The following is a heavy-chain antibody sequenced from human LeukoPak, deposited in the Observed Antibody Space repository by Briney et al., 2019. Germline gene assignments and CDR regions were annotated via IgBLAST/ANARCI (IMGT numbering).Heavy chain of an antibody. Sequence: GGSLRLSCAASGFTFSSYWMSWVRQAPGKGLEWVANIKQDGSEKYYVDSVKGRFTTSRDNAKNSLYLQMNSLRAEDTAVYYCARDKVVGTTYFDYWGQGTLVTVSS. D-gene: IGHD1-26*01. CDR1: GFTFSSYW. CDR3: ARDKVVGTTYFDY. V-gene: IGHV3-7*01. CDR2: IKQDGSEK. J-gene: IGHJ4*02.